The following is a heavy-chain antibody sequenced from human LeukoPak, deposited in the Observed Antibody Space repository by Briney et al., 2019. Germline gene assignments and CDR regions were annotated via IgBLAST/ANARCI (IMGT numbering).Heavy chain of an antibody. CDR1: GGSISSYY. CDR3: ARDVGEPGYSYGHAEGFDP. V-gene: IGHV4-59*01. Sequence: SETLSLTCTVSGGSISSYYWSWIRQPPGKGLEWIGYIYYSGSTNYNPSLKSRVTISVDTSKNQFSLKLSSVTAADTAVYYCARDVGEPGYSYGHAEGFDPWGQGTLVTVSS. J-gene: IGHJ5*02. D-gene: IGHD5-18*01. CDR2: IYYSGST.